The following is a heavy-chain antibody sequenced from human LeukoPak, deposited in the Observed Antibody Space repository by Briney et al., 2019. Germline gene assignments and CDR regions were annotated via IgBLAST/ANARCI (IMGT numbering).Heavy chain of an antibody. CDR3: AREPSHYYDSSGFQDY. J-gene: IGHJ4*02. CDR1: GYTFTSYY. D-gene: IGHD3-22*01. Sequence: GASVKVYCKASGYTFTSYYMHWVRQAPGQGLEWMGIINPSGGSTSYAQKFQGRVTMTRDTSTSTVYMELSSLRSEDTAVYHCAREPSHYYDSSGFQDYWGQGTLVTVSS. V-gene: IGHV1-46*01. CDR2: INPSGGST.